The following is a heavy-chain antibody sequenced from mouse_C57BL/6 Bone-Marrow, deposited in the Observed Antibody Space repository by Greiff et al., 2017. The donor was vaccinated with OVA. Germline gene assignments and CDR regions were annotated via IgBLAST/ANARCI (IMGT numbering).Heavy chain of an antibody. J-gene: IGHJ4*01. CDR1: GYTFTSYG. Sequence: VQLQQSGAELARPGASVKLSCTASGYTFTSYGISWVKQRTGQGLEWIGAIYPRSGNTYYNEKFKGKATLTADKSSSTAYMELRSLTSEDSAVYFCARGKAMDYWGQGTSVTVSS. CDR3: ARGKAMDY. CDR2: IYPRSGNT. V-gene: IGHV1-81*01.